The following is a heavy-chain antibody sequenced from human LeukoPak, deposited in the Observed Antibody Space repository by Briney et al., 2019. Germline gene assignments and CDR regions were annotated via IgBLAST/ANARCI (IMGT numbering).Heavy chain of an antibody. V-gene: IGHV3-21*01. D-gene: IGHD6-13*01. CDR2: ISSSSSYI. J-gene: IGHJ5*02. CDR1: GFSLSNYW. Sequence: GGSLRLSCAASGFSLSNYWMNWVRQAPGNGLEWVSSISSSSSYIYYADSVKGRFTISRDNAKNSLYLQMNSLRAEDTAVYYCARDFSSSCYRLNWFDPWGQGTLVTVSS. CDR3: ARDFSSSCYRLNWFDP.